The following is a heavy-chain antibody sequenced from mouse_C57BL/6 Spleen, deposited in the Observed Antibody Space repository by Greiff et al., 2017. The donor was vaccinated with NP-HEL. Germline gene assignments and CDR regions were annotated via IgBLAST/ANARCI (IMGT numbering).Heavy chain of an antibody. V-gene: IGHV1-64*01. D-gene: IGHD2-3*01. CDR2: IHPNSGST. Sequence: QFQFHQLGAERVNPGAPVKLSCKPLANPSTTSWMPWLKRRLGQGREWSGRIHPNSGSTNYNEKFKSKATLTVDKSSSTAYMQLSSLTSEDSAVYYCARFDGYYVWFAYWGQGTLVTVSA. J-gene: IGHJ3*01. CDR3: ARFDGYYVWFAY. CDR1: ANPSTTSW.